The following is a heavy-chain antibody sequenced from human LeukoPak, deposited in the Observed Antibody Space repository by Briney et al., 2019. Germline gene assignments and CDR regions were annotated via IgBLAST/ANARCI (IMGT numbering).Heavy chain of an antibody. V-gene: IGHV3-23*01. CDR3: AKARSLGVTAPIPY. CDR2: VSDSDEHA. CDR1: GFTFSSFA. D-gene: IGHD2-2*02. J-gene: IGHJ4*02. Sequence: GGSLRLSCAASGFTFSSFAMNWVRQAPGKGLEWVSSVSDSDEHAFYADSVKGRFTISRDNSKSTLFLQMDSLRVDDTAVYYCAKARSLGVTAPIPYWGQGTLVTVSS.